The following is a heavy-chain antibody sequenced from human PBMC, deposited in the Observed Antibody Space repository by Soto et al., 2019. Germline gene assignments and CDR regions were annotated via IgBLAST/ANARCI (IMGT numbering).Heavy chain of an antibody. Sequence: LLQLPETLSLTCTVSGNSISSYYWSWIRQPPGKGLEWIGYIYYSGSTNYNPSLKSRVTISVDTSKKQFSLKLNSVTAADTAVYYCTTGDFMDVWGKGTTVTVSS. CDR2: IYYSGST. J-gene: IGHJ6*03. CDR1: GNSISSYY. D-gene: IGHD3-3*01. CDR3: TTGDFMDV. V-gene: IGHV4-59*08.